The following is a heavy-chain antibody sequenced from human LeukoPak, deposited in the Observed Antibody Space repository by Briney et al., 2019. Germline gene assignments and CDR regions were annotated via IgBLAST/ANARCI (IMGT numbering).Heavy chain of an antibody. V-gene: IGHV3-48*02. CDR3: AREDDSWGPNNLDL. J-gene: IGHJ3*01. CDR2: IDTSSSTM. D-gene: IGHD7-27*01. CDR1: AFTLSDYS. Sequence: PGGSLRLSCAASAFTLSDYSMNWVRQAPGKGLEWISYIDTSSSTMYYAESVMGRFTISRDNAKESLYLQMNSLRDEDTAVYYCAREDDSWGPNNLDLWGQGTMVTVSS.